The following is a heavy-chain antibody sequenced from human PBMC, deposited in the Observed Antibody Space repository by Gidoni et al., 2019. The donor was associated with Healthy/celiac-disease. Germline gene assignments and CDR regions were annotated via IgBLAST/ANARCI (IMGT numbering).Heavy chain of an antibody. D-gene: IGHD6-13*01. Sequence: EVQLVESGGGLVKPGGSLRLSCAASGFTFSSYSMNWVRQPPVKGLEWVSSISSMSSYIYYADSVKGRFTISRDNAKNSLYLQMNSLRAEDTAVYYCARDRQVAAGSGYYYYGMDVWGQGTTVTVSS. J-gene: IGHJ6*02. CDR3: ARDRQVAAGSGYYYYGMDV. CDR1: GFTFSSYS. V-gene: IGHV3-21*01. CDR2: ISSMSSYI.